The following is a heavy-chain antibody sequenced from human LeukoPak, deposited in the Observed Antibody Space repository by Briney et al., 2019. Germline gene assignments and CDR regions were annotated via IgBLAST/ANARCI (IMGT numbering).Heavy chain of an antibody. V-gene: IGHV3-23*01. Sequence: PGGSLRLSCAASGFTFSSYGMIWVRQAPGKGLEWVSAISGSGGSTYYADSVKGRFTISRDNAKNSLYLQMNSLRAEDTAVYYCARAEGLRYFDWLLYSYWGQGTLVTVSS. CDR2: ISGSGGST. CDR1: GFTFSSYG. J-gene: IGHJ4*02. D-gene: IGHD3-9*01. CDR3: ARAEGLRYFDWLLYSY.